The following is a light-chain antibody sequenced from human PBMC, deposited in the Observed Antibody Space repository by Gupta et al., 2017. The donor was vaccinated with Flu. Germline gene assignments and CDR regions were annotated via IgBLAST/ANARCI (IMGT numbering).Light chain of an antibody. V-gene: IGLV3-21*02. J-gene: IGLJ3*02. CDR3: QVSDSSSDHRV. CDR1: NIGSKS. Sequence: GQTARRTGGGSNIGSKSEDCYQQQPGEDPVRVVDDDRDRRSGSAERCSGSNSGNNATPTTSRVEAGEEADDYCQVSDSSSDHRVFGGGTKLTVL. CDR2: DDR.